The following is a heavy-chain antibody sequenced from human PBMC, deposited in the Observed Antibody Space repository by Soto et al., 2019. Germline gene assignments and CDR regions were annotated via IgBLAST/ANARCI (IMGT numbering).Heavy chain of an antibody. J-gene: IGHJ4*02. CDR2: ISGSGGST. CDR1: GFTFSSYA. CDR3: AKERWFGELFQYSSDY. V-gene: IGHV3-23*01. Sequence: VQPLEPGGGLVQPGGSLRLSCAASGFTFSSYAMSWVRQAPGNGLELVSAISGSGGSTYYADSVKGRFTISRDNSKNTLYLQMNSLSADDTAVYYCAKERWFGELFQYSSDYWGQGAQVTFSS. D-gene: IGHD3-10*01.